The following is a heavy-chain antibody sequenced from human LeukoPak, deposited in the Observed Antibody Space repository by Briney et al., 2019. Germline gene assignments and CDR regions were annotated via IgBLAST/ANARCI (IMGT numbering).Heavy chain of an antibody. CDR2: MYYSGST. V-gene: IGHV4-30-4*01. Sequence: PSETLSLTCTVSGGSISSGDYYWSWIRQPPGKGLEWIAYMYYSGSTYYNPSLKSRVTMSVDTSKNQFSLKLSSVTAADTAVYYCARVTQKGYCSSTSCYFIDGVADYYYYYMDVWGKGTTVTVSS. J-gene: IGHJ6*03. D-gene: IGHD2-2*01. CDR1: GGSISSGDYY. CDR3: ARVTQKGYCSSTSCYFIDGVADYYYYYMDV.